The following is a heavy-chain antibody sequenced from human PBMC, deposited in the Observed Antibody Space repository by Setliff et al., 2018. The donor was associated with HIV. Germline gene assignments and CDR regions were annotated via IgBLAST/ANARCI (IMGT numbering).Heavy chain of an antibody. CDR3: ARGGMAPHNSWSRRRTYYYYYMDV. CDR2: ISSNGGGK. Sequence: GGSLRLSCAASGFSFDNYAMHWVRQAPGKGLEWVSGISSNGGGKGYADFVKDRFTISRVNAKNSLYLQMDSLRVEDTAVYYCARGGMAPHNSWSRRRTYYYYYMDVWGKGTTVTVSS. D-gene: IGHD3-3*01. J-gene: IGHJ6*03. V-gene: IGHV3-9*01. CDR1: GFSFDNYA.